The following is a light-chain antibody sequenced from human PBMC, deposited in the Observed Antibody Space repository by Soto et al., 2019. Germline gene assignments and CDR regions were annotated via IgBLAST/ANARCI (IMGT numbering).Light chain of an antibody. V-gene: IGLV4-69*01. CDR2: FNYDGSH. CDR3: QSWGAGIPV. CDR1: SGHSNYA. Sequence: QPVLTQSPSASASLGASVKLTCTLSSGHSNYAIAWHQQQPEKGPRFLMKFNYDGSHTKGDGIPDRFSGSSSGAERYLPISSLQSEDEADYYCQSWGAGIPVFGGGTKLTVL. J-gene: IGLJ2*01.